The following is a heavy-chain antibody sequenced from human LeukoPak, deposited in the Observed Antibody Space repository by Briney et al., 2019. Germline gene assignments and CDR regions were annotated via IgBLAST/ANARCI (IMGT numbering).Heavy chain of an antibody. J-gene: IGHJ6*02. Sequence: SVKVSCKASGDKFSAYVFTWVRQAPGQGLEWMGRIILIVGVTKYAQRAQGRITITADISTTTAYMELTSLRSGDSAVYYCVRSWGTYVDVLSEQFYYGMDVWGQGTTVTVSS. CDR2: IILIVGVT. CDR1: GDKFSAYV. CDR3: VRSWGTYVDVLSEQFYYGMDV. D-gene: IGHD3-9*01. V-gene: IGHV1-69*04.